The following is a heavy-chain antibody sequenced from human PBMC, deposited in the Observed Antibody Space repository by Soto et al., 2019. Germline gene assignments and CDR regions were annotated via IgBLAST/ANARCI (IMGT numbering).Heavy chain of an antibody. Sequence: PGESLKISCKGSGYSFTSYWIGWVRQAPGQGLEWMGWISAYNGKTNYAQKLQGRVTMTTDKSTSTAYMELSSLRSEDTAVYYSARKRGYSGARDDYWGQGTLVTVS. V-gene: IGHV1-18*04. CDR1: GYSFTSYW. CDR3: ARKRGYSGARDDY. D-gene: IGHD5-12*01. J-gene: IGHJ4*02. CDR2: ISAYNGKT.